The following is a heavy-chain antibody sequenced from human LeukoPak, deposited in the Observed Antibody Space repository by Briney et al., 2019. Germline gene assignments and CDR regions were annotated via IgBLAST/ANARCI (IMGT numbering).Heavy chain of an antibody. CDR2: INHSGST. J-gene: IGHJ4*02. Sequence: PSETLSLTCAVYGGSFGGYYWSWIRQPPGKGLEWVGEINHSGSTNYNPSLKNRVTISIDTSKNQFSLKLRSVTAADTAVYYCASSCSGSSRSTPTRLDYWGQGTLVTVSS. D-gene: IGHD2-15*01. CDR1: GGSFGGYY. V-gene: IGHV4-34*01. CDR3: ASSCSGSSRSTPTRLDY.